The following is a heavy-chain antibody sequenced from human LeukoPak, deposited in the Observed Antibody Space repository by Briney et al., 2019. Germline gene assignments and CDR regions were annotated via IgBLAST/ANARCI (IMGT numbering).Heavy chain of an antibody. V-gene: IGHV3-7*01. CDR1: GFTFSSYL. Sequence: PGGSLRLSCAASGFTFSSYLMSWVRQAPGKGLEWVANIKQDGSEKYYVDSVKGRFTISRDNAKNSLYLQMNSLRAEDTAVYYCARDSRVSDAFDIWGQGTMVTVSS. CDR3: ARDSRVSDAFDI. D-gene: IGHD3-22*01. J-gene: IGHJ3*02. CDR2: IKQDGSEK.